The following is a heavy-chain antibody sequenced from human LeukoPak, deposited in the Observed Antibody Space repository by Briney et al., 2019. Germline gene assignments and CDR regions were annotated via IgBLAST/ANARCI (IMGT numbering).Heavy chain of an antibody. CDR2: NSFSGRG. J-gene: IGHJ4*02. CDR1: GGSIHTYN. V-gene: IGHV4-4*07. D-gene: IGHD5-18*01. CDR3: ARDREHSYGSDLDH. Sequence: SETLSLTCSLSGGSIHTYNWIWIRQPAGKGLEWIGRNSFSGRGYYNPSLGSRVTISVDQSNNQFSLHLSAVTTADTAVYYCARDREHSYGSDLDHWGQGILVTVSS.